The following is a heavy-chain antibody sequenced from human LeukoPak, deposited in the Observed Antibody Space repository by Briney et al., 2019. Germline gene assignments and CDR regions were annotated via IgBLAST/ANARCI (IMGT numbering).Heavy chain of an antibody. CDR1: GFTFSSYW. V-gene: IGHV3-7*01. CDR2: IKQDGSEK. D-gene: IGHD3-16*01. CDR3: ARDDPYDSDAFDI. J-gene: IGHJ3*02. Sequence: HSGGSLRLSCAASGFTFSSYWMSWVRQAPGKGLEWVGNIKQDGSEKYYVDSVKGRFTISRDNAKNSLYLQMNSLRAEDTAVYYCARDDPYDSDAFDIWGQGTMVTVSS.